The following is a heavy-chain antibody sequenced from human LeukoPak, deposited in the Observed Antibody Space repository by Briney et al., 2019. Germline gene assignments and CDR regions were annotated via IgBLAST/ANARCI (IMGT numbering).Heavy chain of an antibody. CDR2: IYYSGST. Sequence: SETLSLTCTVSSGSITSYYWNWIRQPPGKGLEWIGYIYYSGSTNYNPSLKSRVTISVDTSKNQFSLKLTSVTAADTAVYYCARDQTYSGSGIYTYFDYWGQGILVTVSS. V-gene: IGHV4-59*12. D-gene: IGHD3-10*01. CDR3: ARDQTYSGSGIYTYFDY. CDR1: SGSITSYY. J-gene: IGHJ4*02.